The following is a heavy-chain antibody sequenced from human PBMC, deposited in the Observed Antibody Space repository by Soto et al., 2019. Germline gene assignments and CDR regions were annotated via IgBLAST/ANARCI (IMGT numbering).Heavy chain of an antibody. CDR2: IYYSGST. J-gene: IGHJ5*02. CDR1: GDSISSYY. CDR3: SRGVATIGP. V-gene: IGHV4-59*01. Sequence: QVQLQESGPRLVKPSETLSLTCTVSGDSISSYYWTWIRQPPGKGLEWIVYIYYSGSTNYNPSLNTLVTISVDTSKNQFSLKLTSVTAADTAVYYCSRGVATIGPWGQGTLVTVSS. D-gene: IGHD5-12*01.